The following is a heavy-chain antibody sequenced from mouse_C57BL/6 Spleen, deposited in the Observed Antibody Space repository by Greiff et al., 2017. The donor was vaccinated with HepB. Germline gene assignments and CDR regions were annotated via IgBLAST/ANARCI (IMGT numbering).Heavy chain of an antibody. Sequence: EVQLQQSGPELVKPGASVKIPCKASGYTFTDYNMDWVKQSHGKSLEWIGDINPNNGGTIYNQKFKGKATLTVDKSSSTAYMELRSLTAEDTAVYYCARTGSSHWYFDVWGTGTTVTVSS. CDR1: GYTFTDYN. CDR2: INPNNGGT. CDR3: ARTGSSHWYFDV. D-gene: IGHD1-1*01. J-gene: IGHJ1*03. V-gene: IGHV1-18*01.